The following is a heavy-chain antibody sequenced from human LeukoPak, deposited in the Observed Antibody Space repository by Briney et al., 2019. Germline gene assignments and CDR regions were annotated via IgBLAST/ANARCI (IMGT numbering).Heavy chain of an antibody. J-gene: IGHJ4*02. D-gene: IGHD3-22*01. CDR1: GFTFSGYS. CDR3: AREYYYDINVYYDY. CDR2: IRGSSSTI. Sequence: GGPLRLSCAASGFTFSGYSMNWVRQAPGKGLEWVSYIRGSSSTIYYADSVKGRFTISRDNAQNSLYLQMNSLRDEDTAVYYCAREYYYDINVYYDYWGQGTLVTVSS. V-gene: IGHV3-48*02.